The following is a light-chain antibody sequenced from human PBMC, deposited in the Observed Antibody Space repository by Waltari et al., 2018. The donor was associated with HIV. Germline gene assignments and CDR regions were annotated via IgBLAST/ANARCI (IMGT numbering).Light chain of an antibody. V-gene: IGLV1-47*01. J-gene: IGLJ3*02. CDR3: AALDNSLSAPV. CDR1: RSNIGRNY. CDR2: RHK. Sequence: QSVLTQPPSASGTPGQRGTISCSGSRSNIGRNYVYWYQQLPGTAPKLPNYRHKQRPSGVPDRFSGSKSGTSASLAISGLRSEDEADYYCAALDNSLSAPVFGGWTKLTVL.